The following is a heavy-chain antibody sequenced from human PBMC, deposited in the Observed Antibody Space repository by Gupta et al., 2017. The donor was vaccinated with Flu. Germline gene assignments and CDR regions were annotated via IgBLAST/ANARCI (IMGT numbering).Heavy chain of an antibody. CDR3: ARETSGYKYDY. V-gene: IGHV3-30*03. D-gene: IGHD3-3*01. Sequence: QVQLAESGGGVVQPGRFLSLSCAAAAFTFSSYGMHWVRQAPGKGLEWVAAISNYEISKDYVDSVKGRFTISRDNSKNSLYLQVNSLRAEDTAVYYCARETSGYKYDYWGQGTLVTVSS. CDR2: ISNYEISK. J-gene: IGHJ4*02. CDR1: AFTFSSYG.